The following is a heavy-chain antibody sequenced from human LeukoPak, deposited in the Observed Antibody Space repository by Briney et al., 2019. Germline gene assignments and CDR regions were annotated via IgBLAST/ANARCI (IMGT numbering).Heavy chain of an antibody. CDR1: GFTFSSYA. CDR2: ISSSSSYI. D-gene: IGHD6-6*01. V-gene: IGHV3-21*01. CDR3: ARSEYSSSHGVFDY. Sequence: PGGSLRLSCAASGFTFSSYAMSWVRQAPGKGLEWVSSISSSSSYIYYADSVKGRFTISRDNAKNSLYLQMNSLRAEDTAVYYCARSEYSSSHGVFDYWGQGTLVTVSS. J-gene: IGHJ4*02.